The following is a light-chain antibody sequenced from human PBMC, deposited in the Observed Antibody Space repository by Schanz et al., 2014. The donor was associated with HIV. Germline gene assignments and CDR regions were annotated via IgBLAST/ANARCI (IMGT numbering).Light chain of an antibody. CDR3: QQRSNWPPVYT. CDR2: GAS. V-gene: IGKV3D-20*02. J-gene: IGKJ2*01. CDR1: QTVSSNS. Sequence: EIVLTQSPDTLSLSPGERATLSCRASQTVSSNSLAWYQQKLGQPPRLLIFGASSRATGIPDRFSGSGSGTDFTLTISRLEPEDFAVYYCQQRSNWPPVYTFGQGTKLEIK.